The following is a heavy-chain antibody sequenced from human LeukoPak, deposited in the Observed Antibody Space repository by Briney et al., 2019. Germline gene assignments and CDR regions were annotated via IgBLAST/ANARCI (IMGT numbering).Heavy chain of an antibody. CDR2: IWYDGSNK. D-gene: IGHD4-11*01. V-gene: IGHV3-33*01. J-gene: IGHJ3*02. Sequence: GGSLRLSCAASGFTFSSYGMHWVRQAPGKGLEWVAVIWYDGSNKYYADSVKGRFTISRDNSKNTLYLQMNSLRAEDTAVYYCAREITTEGAFDIWGQGTMVTVSS. CDR3: AREITTEGAFDI. CDR1: GFTFSSYG.